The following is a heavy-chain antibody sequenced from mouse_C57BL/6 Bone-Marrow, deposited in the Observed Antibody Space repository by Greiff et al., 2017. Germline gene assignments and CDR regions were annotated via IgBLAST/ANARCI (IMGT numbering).Heavy chain of an antibody. Sequence: QVQLQQPGAELVKPGASVKMSCKASGYTFTSYWITWVKQRPGQGLEWLGDIYPGSGSTNYNEKFKSKGTLTVDTSSSTAYMQLSSLTSEDSAVYYCARGLRRILFDFWGQGTTLTVSS. CDR2: IYPGSGST. D-gene: IGHD2-4*01. J-gene: IGHJ2*01. CDR3: ARGLRRILFDF. V-gene: IGHV1-55*01. CDR1: GYTFTSYW.